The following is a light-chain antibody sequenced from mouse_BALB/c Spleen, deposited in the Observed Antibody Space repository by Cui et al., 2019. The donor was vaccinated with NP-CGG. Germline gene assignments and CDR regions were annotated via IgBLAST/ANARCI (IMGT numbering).Light chain of an antibody. Sequence: QAVVTQESALTTSPGEAVILTCRSCTGAVTTSNYANWVQEKPDHLFTGLIGGTNNRAPGVPARFSGSLIGDKAALIITGAQTEDEAIYFCALWYSNHWVFGGGTKLTVL. CDR2: GTN. J-gene: IGLJ1*01. V-gene: IGLV1*01. CDR1: TGAVTTSNY. CDR3: ALWYSNHWV.